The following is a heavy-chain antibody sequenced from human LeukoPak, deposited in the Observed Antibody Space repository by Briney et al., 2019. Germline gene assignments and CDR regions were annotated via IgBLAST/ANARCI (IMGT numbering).Heavy chain of an antibody. Sequence: PGGSLRLSCAASRFIFSDYWMNWVRQAPGKGLEWVANIEQDGSEEYYVDSVKGRFTISRDNSKNTLYLQMNSLGAEDTAVYYCAKKMPGSAVPVADWGQGTLVTVSS. CDR3: AKKMPGSAVPVAD. V-gene: IGHV3-7*02. J-gene: IGHJ4*02. CDR1: RFIFSDYW. CDR2: IEQDGSEE. D-gene: IGHD2-2*01.